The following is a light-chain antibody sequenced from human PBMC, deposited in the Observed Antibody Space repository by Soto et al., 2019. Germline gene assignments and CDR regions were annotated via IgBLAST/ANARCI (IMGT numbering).Light chain of an antibody. CDR3: TSYIATSTYV. J-gene: IGLJ1*01. CDR2: EVT. CDR1: SSDVGYYTY. Sequence: QSALTQPASVSGSPGQSITISCTGTSSDVGYYTYVSWFQQHPGKAPKLMIYEVTNRPSGVSNRFSASKSGNTASLTISGLQAEDEADYYCTSYIATSTYVFGTGTKVTVL. V-gene: IGLV2-14*01.